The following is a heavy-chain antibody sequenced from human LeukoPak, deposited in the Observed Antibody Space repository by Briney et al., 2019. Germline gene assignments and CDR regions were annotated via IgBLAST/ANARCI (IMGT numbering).Heavy chain of an antibody. J-gene: IGHJ6*03. CDR1: GGSFSGYY. V-gene: IGHV4-34*01. CDR3: ARGASDVVVPAAIVSYYYYMDV. CDR2: INHSGST. Sequence: SETLSLTCAVYGGSFSGYYWSWIRQPPGKGLEWIGEINHSGSTNYNPSLKSRVTISVDTSKNQFSLKLSSVTAADTAVYYCARGASDVVVPAAIVSYYYYMDVWGKGTTVTVSS. D-gene: IGHD2-2*01.